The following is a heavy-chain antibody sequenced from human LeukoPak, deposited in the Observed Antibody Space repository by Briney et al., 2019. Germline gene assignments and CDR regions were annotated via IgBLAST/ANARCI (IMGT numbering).Heavy chain of an antibody. V-gene: IGHV3-48*04. J-gene: IGHJ4*02. D-gene: IGHD3-16*01. CDR3: ARDIRPDMITFGGSAY. CDR1: GFTFSSYS. CDR2: ISSGSATV. Sequence: PGGSLRLSCAASGFTFSSYSMNWVRQAPGKGLEWVSYISSGSATVYYADSVKGRGTISRDNAKNSLYLQMNSLRAEDTAVYYCARDIRPDMITFGGSAYWGQGTLVTVSS.